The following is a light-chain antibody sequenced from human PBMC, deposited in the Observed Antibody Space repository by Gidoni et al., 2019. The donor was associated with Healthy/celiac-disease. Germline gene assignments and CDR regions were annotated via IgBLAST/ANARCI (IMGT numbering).Light chain of an antibody. Sequence: DLQMTQSPSSLSASVGDRVTITCRESQSISSYLNWYQQKPGKAPKLLIYAASSLQSGVPSRFSGSGSGTDFTLTISSLQPEDFATYYCQQSYSTLPYTFGQGTKLEIK. J-gene: IGKJ2*01. CDR3: QQSYSTLPYT. CDR1: QSISSY. V-gene: IGKV1-39*01. CDR2: AAS.